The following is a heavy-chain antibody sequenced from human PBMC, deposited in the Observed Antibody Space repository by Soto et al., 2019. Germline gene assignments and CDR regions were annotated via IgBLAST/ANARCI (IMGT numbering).Heavy chain of an antibody. V-gene: IGHV3-23*01. CDR2: ISGSGGST. CDR3: AKPRAVAGTSFDY. J-gene: IGHJ4*02. CDR1: GFTFSSYA. Sequence: LRLSCAASGFTFSSYAMSWVRQAPGKGLEWVSAISGSGGSTYYADSVKGRFTISRDNSKNTLYLQMNSLRAEDTAVYYCAKPRAVAGTSFDYWGQGTLVTVSS. D-gene: IGHD6-19*01.